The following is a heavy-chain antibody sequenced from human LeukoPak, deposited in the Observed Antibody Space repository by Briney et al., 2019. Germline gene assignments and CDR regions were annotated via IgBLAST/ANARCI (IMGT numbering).Heavy chain of an antibody. V-gene: IGHV1-2*02. CDR1: GYTFTGYY. CDR3: AYSSSWRTVVDP. J-gene: IGHJ5*02. D-gene: IGHD6-13*01. CDR2: INLNSGGT. Sequence: ASVKVSCKASGYTFTGYYMHWVRQAPGQGLEWMGWINLNSGGTNYAQKFQGRVTMTRDTSISTAYMELSRLRSDDTAVYYCAYSSSWRTVVDPWGQGTLVTVSS.